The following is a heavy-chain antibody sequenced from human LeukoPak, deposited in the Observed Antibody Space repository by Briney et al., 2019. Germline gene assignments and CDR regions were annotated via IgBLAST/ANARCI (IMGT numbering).Heavy chain of an antibody. J-gene: IGHJ6*01. V-gene: IGHV3-48*04. CDR1: GFTFRGYG. CDR3: AELGITMIGGV. CDR2: ISSSGSTI. D-gene: IGHD3-10*02. Sequence: GGSLRLSCAASGFTFRGYGMIWVRQAPGKGLEWVSYISSSGSTIYYADSVKGRFTISRDNAKNSLYLQMNSLRAEDTAVYYCAELGITMIGGVWGKGTTVTMSS.